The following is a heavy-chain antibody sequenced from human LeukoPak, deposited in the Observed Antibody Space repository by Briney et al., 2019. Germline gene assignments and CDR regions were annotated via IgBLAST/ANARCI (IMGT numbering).Heavy chain of an antibody. Sequence: ASVKVSCKASGYTFTNYGISWVRQAPGQGLEWMGWISGYNGNINYAQKFQGRVTMTTDTSTNTAYMELRSLRSDDTAVYYCARGSNWNYVLAYWGQGTLVTVSS. V-gene: IGHV1-18*01. J-gene: IGHJ4*02. CDR2: ISGYNGNI. CDR3: ARGSNWNYVLAY. D-gene: IGHD1-7*01. CDR1: GYTFTNYG.